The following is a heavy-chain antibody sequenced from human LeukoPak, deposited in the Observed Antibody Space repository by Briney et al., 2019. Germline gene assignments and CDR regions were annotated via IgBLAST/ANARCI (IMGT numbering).Heavy chain of an antibody. CDR3: ARVQQWLVLTLGY. V-gene: IGHV1-2*02. Sequence: ASVKVSCKASGYTFTGYYMHWVRQAPGQGLEWMGWINPNSGGTNYAQKFQGRVTMTRDTSISPAYMELSRLRSDDTAVYYCARVQQWLVLTLGYWGQGTLVTVSS. CDR2: INPNSGGT. CDR1: GYTFTGYY. J-gene: IGHJ4*02. D-gene: IGHD6-19*01.